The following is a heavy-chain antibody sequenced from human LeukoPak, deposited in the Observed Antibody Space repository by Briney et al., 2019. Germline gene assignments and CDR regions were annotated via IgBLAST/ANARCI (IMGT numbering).Heavy chain of an antibody. CDR2: IRYDGSNK. CDR3: AKDGAARPRYYFDY. D-gene: IGHD6-6*01. J-gene: IGHJ4*02. CDR1: GFTFSSYG. V-gene: IGHV3-30*02. Sequence: PGGSLRLSCAASGFTFSSYGMHWVRQAPGKGLEWVAFIRYDGSNKYYADSVKGRFTISRDNSKNTLYLQMNSLRAEDTAVYYCAKDGAARPRYYFDYWGQGTLVTVSS.